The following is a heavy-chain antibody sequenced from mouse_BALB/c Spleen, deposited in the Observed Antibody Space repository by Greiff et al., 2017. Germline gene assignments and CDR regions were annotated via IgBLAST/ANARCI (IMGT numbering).Heavy chain of an antibody. CDR2: ISDGGSYT. CDR3: ARGAIYDGYLAWFAY. J-gene: IGHJ3*01. V-gene: IGHV5-4*02. CDR1: GFTFSDYY. D-gene: IGHD2-3*01. Sequence: EVQLVESGGGLVKPGGSLKLSCAASGFTFSDYYMYWVRQTPEKRLEWVATISDGGSYTYYPDSVKGRFTISRDNAKNNLYLQMSSLKSEDTAMYYCARGAIYDGYLAWFAYWGQGTLVTVSA.